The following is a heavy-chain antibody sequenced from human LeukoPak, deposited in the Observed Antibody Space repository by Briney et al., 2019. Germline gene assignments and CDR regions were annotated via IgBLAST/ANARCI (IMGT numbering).Heavy chain of an antibody. D-gene: IGHD4-11*01. CDR1: GGSFSGYY. CDR3: ARVQDLQDYFDY. CDR2: INHSGST. Sequence: SETLSLICAVYGGSFSGYYWSWVHRPRGKGQEWIGEINHSGSTNYNPSLKSRVPISVDTSKNQFSLKLSSVTAADTAVYYCARVQDLQDYFDYWGQGTLVTVSS. J-gene: IGHJ4*02. V-gene: IGHV4-34*01.